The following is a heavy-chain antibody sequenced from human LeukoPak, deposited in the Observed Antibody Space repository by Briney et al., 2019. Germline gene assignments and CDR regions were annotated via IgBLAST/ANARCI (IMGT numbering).Heavy chain of an antibody. V-gene: IGHV4-39*07. D-gene: IGHD6-6*01. CDR2: IYYSGST. CDR1: GVSISSSSYY. CDR3: ASERYSSSSGYAH. Sequence: SETLSLTCTVSGVSISSSSYYWGWIRQPPGKGLEWIGSIYYSGSTYYNPSLKSRVTISVDTSKNQFSLKLSSVTAADTAVYYCASERYSSSSGYAHWGQGTLVTVSS. J-gene: IGHJ4*02.